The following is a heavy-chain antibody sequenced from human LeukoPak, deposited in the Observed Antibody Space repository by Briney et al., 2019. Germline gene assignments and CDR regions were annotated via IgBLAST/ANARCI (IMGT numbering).Heavy chain of an antibody. J-gene: IGHJ3*01. Sequence: PSEALSLTCTVSGGSISTYYWSWIRQPPGKGLEWIAYIYYSGSTNCNPSLKSRVTMSADTSKNQFSLKLSSVTAADTAVYYCARVGAGAFDVWGQGTMVTVSS. CDR3: ARVGAGAFDV. D-gene: IGHD4/OR15-4a*01. V-gene: IGHV4-59*01. CDR2: IYYSGST. CDR1: GGSISTYY.